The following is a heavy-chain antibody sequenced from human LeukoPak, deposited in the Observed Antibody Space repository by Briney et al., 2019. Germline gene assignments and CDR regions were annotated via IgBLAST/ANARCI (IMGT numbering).Heavy chain of an antibody. CDR2: ISSSSSYI. J-gene: IGHJ4*02. Sequence: GSLRLSCAASGFTFSSYSMNWVRQAPGKGLEWVSSISSSSSYIYYADSVKGRFTISRDNAKNSLYLQMNSLRAEDTAVYYCARDPIAAAGTYFDYWGQGTLVTVSS. V-gene: IGHV3-21*01. CDR1: GFTFSSYS. D-gene: IGHD6-13*01. CDR3: ARDPIAAAGTYFDY.